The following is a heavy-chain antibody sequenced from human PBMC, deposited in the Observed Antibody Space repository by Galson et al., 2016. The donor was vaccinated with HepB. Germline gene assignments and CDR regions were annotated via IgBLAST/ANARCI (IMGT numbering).Heavy chain of an antibody. CDR1: GYSFTTYW. Sequence: QSGAEVKKPGESLKISCKGSGYSFTTYWIGWVRQMPGKGLEWMGIIYSSDSDTTYSPSFQGQVTISADKSITTAYLQWSSLTASDTAMYYCARRSGTDAFDIWGQGTMVTVSS. V-gene: IGHV5-51*01. CDR3: ARRSGTDAFDI. D-gene: IGHD3-10*01. J-gene: IGHJ3*02. CDR2: IYSSDSDT.